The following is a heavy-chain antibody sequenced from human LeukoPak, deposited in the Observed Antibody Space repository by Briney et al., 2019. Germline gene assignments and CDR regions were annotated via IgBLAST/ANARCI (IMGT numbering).Heavy chain of an antibody. Sequence: GGSLRLSCAASGFTFSSYAMSWVRQPPGKGLEWVSDISGSGGTTYYADPVKRRFTISRDNSKNTLYLQMNSLRAEDTAVYYCASYYYDSSGYYRYYYYGMNVWGQGTTVTVSS. CDR2: ISGSGGTT. CDR3: ASYYYDSSGYYRYYYYGMNV. CDR1: GFTFSSYA. V-gene: IGHV3-23*01. D-gene: IGHD3-22*01. J-gene: IGHJ6*02.